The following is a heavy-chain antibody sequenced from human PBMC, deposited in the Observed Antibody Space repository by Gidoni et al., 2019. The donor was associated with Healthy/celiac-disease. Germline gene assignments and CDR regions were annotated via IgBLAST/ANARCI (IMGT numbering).Heavy chain of an antibody. CDR1: GFTFRSYG. J-gene: IGHJ6*02. CDR3: ARDPEQQLDYYGMDV. V-gene: IGHV3-33*01. D-gene: IGHD6-13*01. Sequence: QVQLVESGGGVVQPGRSLRLSCAASGFTFRSYGMHWCRQAPGKGLEWVAVIWYDGSNKYYADSVKGRFTISRDNSKNTLYLQMNSLRAEDTAVYYCARDPEQQLDYYGMDVWGQGTTVTVSS. CDR2: IWYDGSNK.